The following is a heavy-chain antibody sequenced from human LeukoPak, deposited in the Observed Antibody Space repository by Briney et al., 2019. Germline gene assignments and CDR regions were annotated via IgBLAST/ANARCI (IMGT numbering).Heavy chain of an antibody. CDR3: ARARYGSGSYHFMDV. Sequence: SETVSLTCAVYGGSFSGYYWSWMRQPPGKGLEWIGEINHSGSTNYNPSLKSRVTISVATSKNQLSLRLSSVTAADTAVYYCARARYGSGSYHFMDVWGKGTTVTISS. D-gene: IGHD3-10*01. CDR1: GGSFSGYY. CDR2: INHSGST. V-gene: IGHV4-34*01. J-gene: IGHJ6*03.